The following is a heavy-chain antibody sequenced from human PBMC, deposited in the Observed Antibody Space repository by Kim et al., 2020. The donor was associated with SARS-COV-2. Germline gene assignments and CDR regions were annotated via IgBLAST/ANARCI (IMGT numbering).Heavy chain of an antibody. Sequence: SETLSLTCTVSGGSISGITISWGWIRQPPGKGLEYIGTIYDDGSTYSNPSLKSRVTISADTSKNQFSLRLSSVTAADTAVYYCARNSVSWGQGILVTVSS. D-gene: IGHD1-26*01. CDR1: GGSISGITIS. V-gene: IGHV4-39*01. J-gene: IGHJ5*02. CDR2: IYDDGST. CDR3: ARNSVS.